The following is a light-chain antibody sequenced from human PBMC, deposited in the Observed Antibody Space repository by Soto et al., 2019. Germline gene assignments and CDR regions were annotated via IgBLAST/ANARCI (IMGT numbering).Light chain of an antibody. Sequence: QSVLTQPASVSGSPGQSITISCTGTSIDVGGYNYVSWFQQHPGKAPKLMIYDVSARPSGVSNLFSGSKSGNTASLTISGLQAEDEADYYCRSYTPSGFVXGPGTKVTDL. J-gene: IGLJ1*01. CDR2: DVS. CDR1: SIDVGGYNY. CDR3: RSYTPSGFV. V-gene: IGLV2-14*01.